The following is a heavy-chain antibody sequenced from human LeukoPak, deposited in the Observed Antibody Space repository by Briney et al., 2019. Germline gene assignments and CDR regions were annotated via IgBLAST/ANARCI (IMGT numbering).Heavy chain of an antibody. CDR1: GFTFSNYA. CDR2: ISYDDTNK. CDR3: ARGRMQWLTRHAFDI. J-gene: IGHJ3*02. Sequence: GGSLTLSCAAYGFTFSNYALHWVRQAPGKGLEWVAVISYDDTNKYYVDFVKGRFTIFRDNSKNTLYLQMNSLRAEDTAMYCCARGRMQWLTRHAFDIWGQGTMVTVSS. D-gene: IGHD6-19*01. V-gene: IGHV3-30*04.